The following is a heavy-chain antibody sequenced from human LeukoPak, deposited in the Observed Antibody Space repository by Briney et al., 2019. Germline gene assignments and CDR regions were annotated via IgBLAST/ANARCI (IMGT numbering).Heavy chain of an antibody. D-gene: IGHD5-12*01. V-gene: IGHV3-66*02. CDR1: GFTVSSNY. CDR2: IYSGGST. J-gene: IGHJ4*02. Sequence: GGSLRLSCAASGFTVSSNYTSWVRQAPGKGLEWVSVIYSGGSTYYADSVKGRFTISRDNSKNTLYLQMNSLRAEDTAVYYCARDRWVGGYDYFDYWGQGTLVTVSS. CDR3: ARDRWVGGYDYFDY.